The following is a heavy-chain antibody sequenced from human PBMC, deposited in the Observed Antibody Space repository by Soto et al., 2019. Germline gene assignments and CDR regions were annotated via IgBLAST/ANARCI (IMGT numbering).Heavy chain of an antibody. V-gene: IGHV3-21*01. CDR3: ARSRRGDGAFDI. CDR1: GFTFSSYS. CDR2: ISSSSSYI. Sequence: EVQLVESGGGLVKPGGSLRLSCAASGFTFSSYSMNWVRQAPGKGLEWVSSISSSSSYIYYADSVKGRFTISRDNAKNSLYLQMNSLRAEDTAVYYCARSRRGDGAFDIWGQGTMVTVSS. D-gene: IGHD4-17*01. J-gene: IGHJ3*02.